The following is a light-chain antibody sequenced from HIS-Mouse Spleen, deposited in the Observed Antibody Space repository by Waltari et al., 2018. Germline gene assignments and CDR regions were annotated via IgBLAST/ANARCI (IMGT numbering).Light chain of an antibody. CDR1: ALPKQY. CDR3: YSTDSSGNHRV. CDR2: KDS. V-gene: IGLV3-10*01. Sequence: SNELTQPTPSSLSLGQTARMTYSVDALPKQYDNWYKQKSGQAPVLVIYKDSKRPSGFPERFSGSSSGTMATLTISGAQVEDEADYYCYSTDSSGNHRVFGGGTKLTVL. J-gene: IGLJ2*01.